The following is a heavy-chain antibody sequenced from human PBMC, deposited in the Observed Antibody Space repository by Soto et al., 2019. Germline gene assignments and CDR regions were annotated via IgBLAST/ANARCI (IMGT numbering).Heavy chain of an antibody. CDR3: ASSYYYDSSGHPLDY. CDR2: IYYSGST. D-gene: IGHD3-22*01. V-gene: IGHV4-30-4*01. J-gene: IGHJ4*02. Sequence: SETLSLTCAVSGGSISSGGYYWSWIRQPPGKGLEWIGYIYYSGSTYYNPSLKSRVTISVDTSKNQFSLKLSSVTAADTAVYYCASSYYYDSSGHPLDYWGQGTLVTVSS. CDR1: GGSISSGGYY.